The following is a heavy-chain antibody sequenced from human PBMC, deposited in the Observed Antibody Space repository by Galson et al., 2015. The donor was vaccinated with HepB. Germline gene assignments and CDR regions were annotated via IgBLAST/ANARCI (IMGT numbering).Heavy chain of an antibody. CDR2: IYHSGST. Sequence: TLSLTCAVSGGSISSGGYSWSWIRQPPGKGLEWIGYIYHSGSTNYNPSLKSRVTISVDTSKNQFSLKLSSVTAADTAVYYCATLITMVRGVITFNWFDPWGQGTLVTVSS. D-gene: IGHD3-10*01. CDR3: ATLITMVRGVITFNWFDP. J-gene: IGHJ5*02. V-gene: IGHV4-30-2*01. CDR1: GGSISSGGYS.